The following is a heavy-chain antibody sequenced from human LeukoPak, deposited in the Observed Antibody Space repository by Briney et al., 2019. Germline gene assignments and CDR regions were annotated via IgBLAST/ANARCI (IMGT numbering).Heavy chain of an antibody. V-gene: IGHV4-59*11. CDR1: GGSISSHY. Sequence: SETLSLTCTVSGGSISSHYWSWIRQPPGKGLEWIGYNYYSGSTKYNPSLKSRVTISVDTSENQFFLKLSSVTAADTAVYYCARLHDSSGYTNWLDPWGQGTLVTVSS. D-gene: IGHD3-22*01. J-gene: IGHJ5*02. CDR2: NYYSGST. CDR3: ARLHDSSGYTNWLDP.